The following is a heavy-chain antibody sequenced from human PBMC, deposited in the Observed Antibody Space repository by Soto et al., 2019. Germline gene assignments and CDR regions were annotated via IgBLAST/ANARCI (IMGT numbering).Heavy chain of an antibody. CDR2: IIPIFGTA. V-gene: IGHV1-69*12. CDR3: AREVQAAAGSDWFDP. D-gene: IGHD6-13*01. CDR1: GGTFSSYA. Sequence: QVQLVQSGAEVKKPGSSVKVSCKASGGTFSSYAISWVRQAPGQGLEWMGGIIPIFGTANYAQKFQGRVTITADESTSTAYMERSSLRCEDTAVYYCAREVQAAAGSDWFDPWGQGTLVTVSS. J-gene: IGHJ5*02.